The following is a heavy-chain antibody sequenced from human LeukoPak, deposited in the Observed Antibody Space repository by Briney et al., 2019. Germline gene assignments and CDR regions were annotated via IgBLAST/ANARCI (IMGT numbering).Heavy chain of an antibody. CDR2: INPNSGGT. Sequence: ASVNVSCKASGYTFTGYYMHWVPQAPGQGLEWMGWINPNSGGTNYAQKFQGRVTITRDTSISTAYMELSRLRSDDTAVYYCATDIVGDYGGGYWGQGTLVTVSS. D-gene: IGHD4-17*01. CDR3: ATDIVGDYGGGY. CDR1: GYTFTGYY. J-gene: IGHJ4*02. V-gene: IGHV1-2*02.